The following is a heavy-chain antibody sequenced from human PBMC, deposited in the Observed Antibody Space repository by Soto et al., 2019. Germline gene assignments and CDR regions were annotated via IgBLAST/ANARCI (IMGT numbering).Heavy chain of an antibody. V-gene: IGHV3-30*18. J-gene: IGHJ6*02. Sequence: GGSLRLSCAASGFTFSSYGMHWVRQAPGKGLEWVAVISYDGSNKYYADSVKGRFTISRDNSKNTLYLQMNSLRAEDTAVYYCANIPGILTRRKQYYGMDVWGQGTTVTVSS. D-gene: IGHD3-10*01. CDR2: ISYDGSNK. CDR1: GFTFSSYG. CDR3: ANIPGILTRRKQYYGMDV.